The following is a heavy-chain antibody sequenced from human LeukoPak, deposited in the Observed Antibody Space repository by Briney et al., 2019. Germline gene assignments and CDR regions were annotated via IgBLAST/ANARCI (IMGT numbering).Heavy chain of an antibody. CDR3: ARQGNFDWLLPNYYYYGMDV. CDR1: GGSISSYY. V-gene: IGHV4-59*08. D-gene: IGHD3-9*01. J-gene: IGHJ6*02. CDR2: IYYSGST. Sequence: SETLSLTCTVSGGSISSYYWSWIRQPPGKGLEWIGYIYYSGSTNYNPSLKSRVTISVDTSKNQFSLKLSSVTAADTAVYYCARQGNFDWLLPNYYYYGMDVWGQGTTVTVSS.